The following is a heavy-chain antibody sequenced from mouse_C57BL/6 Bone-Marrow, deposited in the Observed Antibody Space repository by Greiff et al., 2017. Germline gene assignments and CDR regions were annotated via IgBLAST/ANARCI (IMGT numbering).Heavy chain of an antibody. J-gene: IGHJ3*01. Sequence: EVHLVESGGGLVKPGGSLKLSCAASGFTFSSYAMSWVRQTPEKRLEWVATISDGGSYTYYPDNVKGRFTISRDNAKNNLYLQMSHLKSEDTAMYYCARDSPPAYWGQGTLVTVSA. V-gene: IGHV5-4*01. CDR2: ISDGGSYT. CDR3: ARDSPPAY. CDR1: GFTFSSYA. D-gene: IGHD6-1*01.